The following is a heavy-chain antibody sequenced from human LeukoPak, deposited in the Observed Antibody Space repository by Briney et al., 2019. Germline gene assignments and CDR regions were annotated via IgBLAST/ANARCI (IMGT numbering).Heavy chain of an antibody. D-gene: IGHD2-15*01. V-gene: IGHV4-34*01. CDR2: INHSGST. Sequence: SETLSLTCAVYGGSFSGYYWSWIRQPPGKVREWIGEINHSGSTNYNPSLKSRVTISVDTSKNQFSLKLSSVTAADTAVYYCARGYCSGGTCYFFDYWGQGTLVTVSS. CDR3: ARGYCSGGTCYFFDY. CDR1: GGSFSGYY. J-gene: IGHJ4*02.